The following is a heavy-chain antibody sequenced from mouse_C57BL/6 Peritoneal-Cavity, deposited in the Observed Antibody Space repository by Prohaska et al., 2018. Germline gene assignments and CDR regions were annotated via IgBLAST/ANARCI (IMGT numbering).Heavy chain of an antibody. J-gene: IGHJ3*01. V-gene: IGHV1-50*01. CDR1: GYTFISYW. CDR2: IDPSDSYT. CDR3: APRGFAY. Sequence: QVQLQQPGAELVKHGASVKLSCKASGYTFISYWMQWVKQRPGQGLEWIGEIDPSDSYTNYNQKLRCKATLTVDTSSSTAYMQLSSLTSEDSAVYYCAPRGFAYWCQETLVTVSA.